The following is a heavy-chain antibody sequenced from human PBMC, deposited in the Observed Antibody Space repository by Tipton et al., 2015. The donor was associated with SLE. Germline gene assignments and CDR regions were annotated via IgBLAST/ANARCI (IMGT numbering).Heavy chain of an antibody. CDR1: GFTFSNYW. CDR2: INSDGSST. J-gene: IGHJ6*02. V-gene: IGHV3-74*01. CDR3: ASVLEYSSSFNLYYYYGMDV. Sequence: SLRLSCAASGFTFSNYWMNWVRQAPGKGLVWVSRINSDGSSTSYADSVKGRFTISRDNAKNTLYLQMNSLRAEDTAVYYCASVLEYSSSFNLYYYYGMDVWSQGTTVTVSS. D-gene: IGHD6-6*01.